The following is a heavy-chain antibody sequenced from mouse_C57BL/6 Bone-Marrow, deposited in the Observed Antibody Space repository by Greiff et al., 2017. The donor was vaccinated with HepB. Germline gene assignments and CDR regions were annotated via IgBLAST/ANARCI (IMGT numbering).Heavy chain of an antibody. CDR1: GFTFTSYG. V-gene: IGHV5-6*01. Sequence: EVKLVESGGDLVKPGGSLKLSCAASGFTFTSYGMSWVRQTPDKSLEWVATISSGASYTYYPDSVKGRFTFSRDNAKNTLYLQMGSLMSEDTAMYYCADGSKAYWGQGTLVTVSA. CDR3: ADGSKAY. CDR2: ISSGASYT. D-gene: IGHD1-1*01. J-gene: IGHJ3*01.